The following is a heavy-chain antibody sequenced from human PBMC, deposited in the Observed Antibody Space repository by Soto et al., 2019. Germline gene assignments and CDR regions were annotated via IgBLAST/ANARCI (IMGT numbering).Heavy chain of an antibody. CDR1: GGSISSGGYY. V-gene: IGHV4-31*03. CDR2: IYYSGST. CDR3: ARYCSGGSCYPDEFYYYYGMDV. Sequence: SGTLSLTCTVSGGSISSGGYYWSWIRQHPGKGLEWIGYIYYSGSTYYNPSLKSRVTISVDTSKNQFSLKLSSVTAADTAVYYCARYCSGGSCYPDEFYYYYGMDVWGQGTTVTVSS. J-gene: IGHJ6*02. D-gene: IGHD2-15*01.